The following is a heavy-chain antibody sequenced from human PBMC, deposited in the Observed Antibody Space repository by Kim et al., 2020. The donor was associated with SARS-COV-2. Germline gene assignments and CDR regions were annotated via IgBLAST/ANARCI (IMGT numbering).Heavy chain of an antibody. CDR2: ISYDGSNK. CDR1: GFTFSSYA. CDR3: ARAPFSEWLVRDYYYYGMDV. D-gene: IGHD6-19*01. J-gene: IGHJ6*02. Sequence: GGSLRLSCAASGFTFSSYAMHWVRQAPGKGLEWVAVISYDGSNKYYADSVKGRFTISRDNSKNTLYLQMNSLRAEDTAVYYCARAPFSEWLVRDYYYYGMDVWGQGTTVTVSS. V-gene: IGHV3-30-3*01.